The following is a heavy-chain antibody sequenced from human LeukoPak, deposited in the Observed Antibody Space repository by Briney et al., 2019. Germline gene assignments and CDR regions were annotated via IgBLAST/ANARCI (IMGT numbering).Heavy chain of an antibody. CDR1: GGTFSSYA. CDR3: ARGGETYYDFWSGYYYFDY. CDR2: IIPIFGTA. Sequence: ASVKVSCKASGGTFSSYAISWVRQAPGQGLEWMGGIIPIFGTANYAQKFQGRVTITADESTSTAYMELSSLRSEDTAVYYCARGGETYYDFWSGYYYFDYWGQGTLVTVSS. J-gene: IGHJ4*02. D-gene: IGHD3-3*01. V-gene: IGHV1-69*13.